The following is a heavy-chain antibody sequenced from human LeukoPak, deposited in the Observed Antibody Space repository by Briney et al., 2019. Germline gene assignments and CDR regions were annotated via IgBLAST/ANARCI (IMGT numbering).Heavy chain of an antibody. Sequence: SETLSLTCAVSGASVSGSNYYWGWIRQPPGKGLEWIGNIYSSGSTYYNASLQSRVTISIDTSKNQFSLRLNSVTAADTAMYYCAKSGGYGLIDYWGQGTLVTVSS. CDR2: IYSSGST. CDR1: GASVSGSNYY. CDR3: AKSGGYGLIDY. V-gene: IGHV4-39*01. D-gene: IGHD1-26*01. J-gene: IGHJ4*02.